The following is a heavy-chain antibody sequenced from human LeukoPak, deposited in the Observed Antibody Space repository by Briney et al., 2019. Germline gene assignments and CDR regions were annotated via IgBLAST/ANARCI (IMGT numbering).Heavy chain of an antibody. CDR2: IGGSGDTT. D-gene: IGHD6-19*01. CDR3: ARDLVVAVAGTGYYYYGMDV. Sequence: SGGSLRLSCAASGFTFSTYAMSWVRQAPGKGLEWVSSIGGSGDTTYYADAVKGRFTISRDNAKNSLYLQMNSLRAEDTAVYYCARDLVVAVAGTGYYYYGMDVWGQGTTVTVSS. V-gene: IGHV3-23*01. CDR1: GFTFSTYA. J-gene: IGHJ6*02.